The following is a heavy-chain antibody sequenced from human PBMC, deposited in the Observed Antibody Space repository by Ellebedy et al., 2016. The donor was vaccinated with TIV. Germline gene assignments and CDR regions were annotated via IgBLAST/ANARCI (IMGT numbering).Heavy chain of an antibody. CDR2: ISSSSSYI. CDR1: GFTFSSYS. Sequence: GESLKISXAASGFTFSSYSMNWVRQAPGKGLGWVSSISSSSSYIYYADSVKGRFTISRDNAKNSLYLQMNSLRAEDTAVYYCAGAPRGTVTTWIDYWGQGTLVTVSS. J-gene: IGHJ4*02. V-gene: IGHV3-21*01. CDR3: AGAPRGTVTTWIDY. D-gene: IGHD4-17*01.